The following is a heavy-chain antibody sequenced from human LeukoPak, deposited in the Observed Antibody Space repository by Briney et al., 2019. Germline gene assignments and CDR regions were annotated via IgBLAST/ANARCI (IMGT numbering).Heavy chain of an antibody. V-gene: IGHV1-2*02. CDR3: ARGRYSSSWYNSDVPLRYNWFDP. CDR1: GYTFTSYG. CDR2: INPNSGGT. D-gene: IGHD6-13*01. Sequence: ASVKVSCKASGYTFTSYGISWVRQAPGQGLEWMGWINPNSGGTNYAQKFQGRVTMTRDTSISTAYMELSRLRSEDTAVYYCARGRYSSSWYNSDVPLRYNWFDPWGQGTLVTVSS. J-gene: IGHJ5*02.